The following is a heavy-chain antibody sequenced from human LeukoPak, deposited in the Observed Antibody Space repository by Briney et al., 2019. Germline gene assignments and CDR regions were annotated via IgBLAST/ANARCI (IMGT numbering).Heavy chain of an antibody. CDR3: AVLVDYDSSGKQFDY. J-gene: IGHJ4*02. CDR2: IKQDGSEK. V-gene: IGHV3-7*01. D-gene: IGHD3-22*01. CDR1: GFTFSNSW. Sequence: KAGGSLRLSCAASGFTFSNSWMSWVRQAPGKGLEWVANIKQDGSEKYYVDSVKGRFTISRDNAKNSLYLQMNSLRAEDTAVYYCAVLVDYDSSGKQFDYWGQGTLVTVSS.